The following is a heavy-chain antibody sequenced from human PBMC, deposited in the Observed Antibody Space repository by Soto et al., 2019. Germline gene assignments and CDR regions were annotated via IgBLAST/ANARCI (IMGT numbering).Heavy chain of an antibody. Sequence: GSLRLSCAASGFTFSSYAMSWVRQAPGKGLEWVSAISGSGGSTYYADSVKGRFTISRDNSKNTLYLQMNSLRAEDTAVYYCAKPRGDYIWGSYRYTGGFDYWGQGTLVTVSS. CDR3: AKPRGDYIWGSYRYTGGFDY. V-gene: IGHV3-23*01. CDR2: ISGSGGST. D-gene: IGHD3-16*02. CDR1: GFTFSSYA. J-gene: IGHJ4*02.